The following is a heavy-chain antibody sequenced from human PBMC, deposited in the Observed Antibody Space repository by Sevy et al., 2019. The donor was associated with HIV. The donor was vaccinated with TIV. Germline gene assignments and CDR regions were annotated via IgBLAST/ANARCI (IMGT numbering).Heavy chain of an antibody. J-gene: IGHJ5*02. CDR1: GYTFTSYG. CDR2: ISAYNGNT. Sequence: ASVKVSCKASGYTFTSYGMSWVRQAPGQGLEWMGWISAYNGNTNYAQKLQGRVTMTTDTSTSTAYMELRSLRSDDTAVYYCARVSFNTYQLVYRGWFDPWGQGTLVTVSS. CDR3: ARVSFNTYQLVYRGWFDP. V-gene: IGHV1-18*01. D-gene: IGHD2-2*02.